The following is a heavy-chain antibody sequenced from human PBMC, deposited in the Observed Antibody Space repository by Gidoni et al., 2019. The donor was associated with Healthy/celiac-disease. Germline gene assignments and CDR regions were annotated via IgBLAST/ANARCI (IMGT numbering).Heavy chain of an antibody. CDR2: IKSKTDGGTT. J-gene: IGHJ4*02. D-gene: IGHD3-10*01. Sequence: EVQLVESGGGLVKPGGSLRLSCAASGFTFRNAWMNWVRQAPGKGLEWVGRIKSKTDGGTTDYAAPVKGRFTISRDDSKNTLYLQMNSLKTEDTAVYYCTTGHGSGSYYLRDFDYWGQGTLVTVSS. V-gene: IGHV3-15*07. CDR1: GFTFRNAW. CDR3: TTGHGSGSYYLRDFDY.